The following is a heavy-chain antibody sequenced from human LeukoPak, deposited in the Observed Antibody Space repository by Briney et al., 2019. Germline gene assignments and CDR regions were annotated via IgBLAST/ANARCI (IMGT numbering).Heavy chain of an antibody. CDR3: ARFGYSSGWYYFDY. CDR2: ISAYNGNT. Sequence: ASVTVSCKASGYTFTSYGISWVRQAPGQGREWMGWISAYNGNTNYAQKLQGRVTMTTDTSTSTAYMELRSLRSDDTAVYYCARFGYSSGWYYFDYWGQGTLVTVSS. J-gene: IGHJ4*02. CDR1: GYTFTSYG. V-gene: IGHV1-18*01. D-gene: IGHD6-19*01.